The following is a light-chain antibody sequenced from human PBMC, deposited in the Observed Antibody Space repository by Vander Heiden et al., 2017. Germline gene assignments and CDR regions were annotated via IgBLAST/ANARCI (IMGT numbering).Light chain of an antibody. Sequence: EILMTQSPATLSVSPGERATLSCRASQSVSSNLAWSPQKPVQAPWLLLDGASIKGTGIPARCSGSGSGKESTLTSSRLQDEDVAVYYCQQYNTWPLTFGGGTKVEIK. V-gene: IGKV3-15*01. CDR3: QQYNTWPLT. CDR2: GAS. CDR1: QSVSSN. J-gene: IGKJ4*01.